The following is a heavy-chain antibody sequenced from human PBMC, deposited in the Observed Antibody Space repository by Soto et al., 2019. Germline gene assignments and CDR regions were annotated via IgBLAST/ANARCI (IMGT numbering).Heavy chain of an antibody. V-gene: IGHV4-59*08. Sequence: SETLSLTWTVAGGSISSYYCSCIRQPPGKGLEWIGYIYYSGSTYYNPSLKSPVTISVDTSKTQFSLKLSSVTAADTTVSYCARVVRGYCRSPRCPLHMDVWRKGTTVTVSS. CDR2: IYYSGST. J-gene: IGHJ6*03. CDR3: ARVVRGYCRSPRCPLHMDV. CDR1: GGSISSYY. D-gene: IGHD2-2*01.